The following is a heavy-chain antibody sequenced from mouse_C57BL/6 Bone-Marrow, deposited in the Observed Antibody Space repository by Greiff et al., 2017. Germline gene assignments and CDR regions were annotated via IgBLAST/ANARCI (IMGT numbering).Heavy chain of an antibody. J-gene: IGHJ3*01. V-gene: IGHV1-74*01. CDR3: AIPEGFAY. CDR2: FHPSDSDT. CDR1: GYTFTSYW. Sequence: VQLQQPGAELVKPGASVKVSCKASGYTFTSYWMHWVKQRPGQGLEWIGRFHPSDSDTNYNQKFKGKATLTVDKSSSTAYMQLSSLTSEDSAVYYCAIPEGFAYWGQGTLVTVSA.